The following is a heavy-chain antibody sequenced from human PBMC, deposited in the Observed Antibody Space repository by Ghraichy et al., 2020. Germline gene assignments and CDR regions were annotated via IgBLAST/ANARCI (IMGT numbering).Heavy chain of an antibody. Sequence: GESLNISCAASGFTFTNHWINWVRQAAGKGLEWVANINQDGSDTRYVDSVKGRFTISRNNAKNSLFLQMNSLTAEDTAGYYCARGETAADQYFQHWGQGTLFTVSS. CDR1: GFTFTNHW. V-gene: IGHV3-7*01. CDR2: INQDGSDT. CDR3: ARGETAADQYFQH. D-gene: IGHD6-13*01. J-gene: IGHJ1*01.